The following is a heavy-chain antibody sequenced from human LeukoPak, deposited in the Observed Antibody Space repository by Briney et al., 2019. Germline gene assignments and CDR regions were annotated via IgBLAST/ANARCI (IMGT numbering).Heavy chain of an antibody. CDR3: ARWRRAVTTSRDFDY. D-gene: IGHD4-17*01. J-gene: IGHJ4*02. Sequence: GGSLRLSCAASGFTFSSYGMHWVRQAPGKGLEWVAFIRYDGSNKYYADSVKGRFTISRDNSKNTLYLQMNSLRAEDTAVYYCARWRRAVTTSRDFDYWGQGTLVTVSS. V-gene: IGHV3-30*02. CDR1: GFTFSSYG. CDR2: IRYDGSNK.